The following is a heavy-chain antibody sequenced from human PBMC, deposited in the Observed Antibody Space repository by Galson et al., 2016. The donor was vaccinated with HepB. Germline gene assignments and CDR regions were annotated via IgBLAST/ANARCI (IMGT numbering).Heavy chain of an antibody. Sequence: SCAASGFTFSQFAVHWVRQAPGKGLEWEAVISYDGTKQYYTDSVKGRFTVSRDDSKNTLYLQMNTLRPEDTAVYYCARDQKYSGSDFYYAMDVWGKGATVTVSS. D-gene: IGHD5-12*01. CDR1: GFTFSQFA. J-gene: IGHJ6*04. V-gene: IGHV3-30*04. CDR3: ARDQKYSGSDFYYAMDV. CDR2: ISYDGTKQ.